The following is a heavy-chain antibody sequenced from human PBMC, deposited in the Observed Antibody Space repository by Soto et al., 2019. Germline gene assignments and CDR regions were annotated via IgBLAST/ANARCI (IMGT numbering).Heavy chain of an antibody. CDR1: GFTSSTIS. J-gene: IGHJ4*02. CDR3: ARLTSYDSSGYYCY. CDR2: ISSSRSYI. D-gene: IGHD3-22*01. V-gene: IGHV3-21*01. Sequence: EVQLVESGEALVKLGGSLSLSFAASGFTSSTISINGFGQPPGKGREWVSSISSSRSYIYYADSVKGRFTISRDNAKNSLYLQMNSLRAEDTAVYYCARLTSYDSSGYYCYWGQGTLVTVSS.